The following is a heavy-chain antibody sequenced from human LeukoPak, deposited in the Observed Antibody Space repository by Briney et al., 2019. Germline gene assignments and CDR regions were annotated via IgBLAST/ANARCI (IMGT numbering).Heavy chain of an antibody. J-gene: IGHJ4*02. D-gene: IGHD3-10*01. CDR3: ARTSGSLYYYGSGSYCGY. V-gene: IGHV3-11*06. CDR2: ISSSSSYT. Sequence: GGSLRLSCAASGFTFSDYYMSWIRQAPGKGLEWVSYISSSSSYTNYADSVKGRFTISRDNAKNSLYLQMNSLRAEDTAVYYCARTSGSLYYYGSGSYCGYWGQGTLVTVSS. CDR1: GFTFSDYY.